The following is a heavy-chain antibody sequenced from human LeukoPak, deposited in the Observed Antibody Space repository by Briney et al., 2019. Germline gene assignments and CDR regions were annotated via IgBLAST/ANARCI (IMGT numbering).Heavy chain of an antibody. CDR1: GFTFKNNA. V-gene: IGHV3-33*01. CDR2: IWYGGSNQ. Sequence: GGSLRLSCVASGFTFKNNAMHWVRQAPGKGLECLAVIWYGGSNQYYADSVKGRFTISRDNSKNTLYLEMNSLRAEDTAVYYCARPPYYDIVIGPFDSWGQGTLVTVSP. D-gene: IGHD3-9*01. J-gene: IGHJ4*02. CDR3: ARPPYYDIVIGPFDS.